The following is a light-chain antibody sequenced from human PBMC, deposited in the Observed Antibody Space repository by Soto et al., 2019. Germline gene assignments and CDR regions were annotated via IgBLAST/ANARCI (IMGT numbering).Light chain of an antibody. Sequence: QSALAQPASVSGSPGQSITISCTGTSDDVGAYNSVSWYQQLPHKAPQVILYKGTQRPSGASSRFSGSTSGNAASLTIPGLQADDEADYFCCSSAPESTYVFGTGTKVTVL. CDR2: KGT. J-gene: IGLJ1*01. CDR3: CSSAPESTYV. CDR1: SDDVGAYNS. V-gene: IGLV2-23*01.